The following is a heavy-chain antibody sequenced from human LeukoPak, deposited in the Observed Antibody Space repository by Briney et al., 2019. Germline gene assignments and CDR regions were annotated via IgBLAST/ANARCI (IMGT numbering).Heavy chain of an antibody. J-gene: IGHJ4*02. CDR3: ARSSGETTYDY. V-gene: IGHV1-69*13. Sequence: ASVKVSCKASGGTFSSYAISWVRQAPGQGLEWMGGIIPIFGTANYAQKFQGRVTITADESTSTAYMELRSLRSDDTAVYYCARSSGETTYDYWGQGTLVTVSS. CDR2: IIPIFGTA. D-gene: IGHD3-16*01. CDR1: GGTFSSYA.